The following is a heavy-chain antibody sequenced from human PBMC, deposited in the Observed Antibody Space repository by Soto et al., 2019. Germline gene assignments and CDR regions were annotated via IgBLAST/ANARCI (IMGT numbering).Heavy chain of an antibody. J-gene: IGHJ6*02. D-gene: IGHD4-17*01. CDR2: ISYDGSNK. V-gene: IGHV3-30*18. CDR3: AKDPHDYGDIIGYYYYGMDV. Sequence: GGSLRLSCAASGFTFSSYGMHWVRQAPGKGLEWVAVISYDGSNKYYADSVKGRFTISRDNSKNTLYLQMNSLRAEDTAVYYCAKDPHDYGDIIGYYYYGMDVWGQGTTVTVSS. CDR1: GFTFSSYG.